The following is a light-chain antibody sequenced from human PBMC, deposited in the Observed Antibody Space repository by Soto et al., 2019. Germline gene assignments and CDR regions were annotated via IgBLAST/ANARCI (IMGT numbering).Light chain of an antibody. V-gene: IGLV2-14*01. CDR2: DVS. Sequence: ALTQPASVSGSPGQSITISCSGTSSDFGGYNYVSWYQQHPGKAPKLMIYDVSNRPSGVSNRFSGSKSGNTASLTISGLQAEDEADYYCSSYTSSSTPYVFGTGTKVTVL. CDR1: SSDFGGYNY. J-gene: IGLJ1*01. CDR3: SSYTSSSTPYV.